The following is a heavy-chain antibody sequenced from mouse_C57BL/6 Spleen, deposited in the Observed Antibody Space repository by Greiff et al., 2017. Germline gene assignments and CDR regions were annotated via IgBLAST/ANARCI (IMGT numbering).Heavy chain of an antibody. J-gene: IGHJ3*01. CDR3: AREALYYPFAY. V-gene: IGHV10-3*01. CDR1: GFTFNTYA. CDR2: IRRKSSNYAT. D-gene: IGHD2-1*01. Sequence: EVKLVESGGGLVQPKGSLKLSCAASGFTFNTYAMHWVRQAPGRGLEWVARIRRKSSNYATYYADSVKDRFTISRDDSQSILYLQMNSLKSEDTAMYYCAREALYYPFAYWGQGTLVTVSA.